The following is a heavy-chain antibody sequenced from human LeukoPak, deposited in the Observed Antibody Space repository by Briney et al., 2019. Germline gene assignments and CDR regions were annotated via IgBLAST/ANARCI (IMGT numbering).Heavy chain of an antibody. Sequence: GASVKVSCKASGYTFTGYYMHWVRQAPGQGLEWMGWINPNSGGTNYAQKFQGRVTMTRDTSISTAYMELSRLRSDDTAVYYCARDSRDGTLNWFDPWGQGTLVTVSS. D-gene: IGHD6-13*01. CDR2: INPNSGGT. CDR3: ARDSRDGTLNWFDP. J-gene: IGHJ5*02. V-gene: IGHV1-2*02. CDR1: GYTFTGYY.